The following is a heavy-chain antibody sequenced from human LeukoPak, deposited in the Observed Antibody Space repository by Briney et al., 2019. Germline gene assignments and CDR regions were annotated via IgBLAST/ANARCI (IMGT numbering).Heavy chain of an antibody. CDR1: EFSVGSNY. CDR2: IYSGGST. CDR3: ARAVTYFYGSVTYDWFDP. V-gene: IGHV3-66*01. D-gene: IGHD3-10*01. J-gene: IGHJ5*02. Sequence: GGSLRLSCAASEFSVGSNYMTWVRQAPGKGLEWVSLIYSGGSTYYPDSVKGRFTISRDNARNTLYLQMNSLRVEDTAMYYCARAVTYFYGSVTYDWFDPWGQGTLVTVSS.